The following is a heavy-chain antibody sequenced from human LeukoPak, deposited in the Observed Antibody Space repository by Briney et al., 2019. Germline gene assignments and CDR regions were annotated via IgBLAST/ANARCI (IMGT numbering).Heavy chain of an antibody. CDR3: ARDYDFWSGYSYYYYYMDV. Sequence: GGSLRLSCAASGFTFSNYWMSWVRQAPGKGLEWVANIKQDGSEKYYVDSVKGRFTISRDNAKNSLYLQMNSLRAEDTAVYYCARDYDFWSGYSYYYYYMDVWGKGTTVTVSS. J-gene: IGHJ6*03. CDR2: IKQDGSEK. D-gene: IGHD3-3*01. CDR1: GFTFSNYW. V-gene: IGHV3-7*01.